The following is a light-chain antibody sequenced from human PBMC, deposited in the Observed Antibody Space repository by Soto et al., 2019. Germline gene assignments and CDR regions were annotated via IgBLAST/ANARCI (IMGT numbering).Light chain of an antibody. V-gene: IGKV3-20*01. CDR3: QQCGSSPWT. J-gene: IGKJ1*01. CDR2: AAS. Sequence: EIVLTQSPATLALSPGERATLSCRVSQSVSSYYLAWYQQKPGQAPRLLIYAASSRATGIPDRFSGGGSGTDFTLTISRLEPEDFAVYYCQQCGSSPWTFGQGTKVDIK. CDR1: QSVSSYY.